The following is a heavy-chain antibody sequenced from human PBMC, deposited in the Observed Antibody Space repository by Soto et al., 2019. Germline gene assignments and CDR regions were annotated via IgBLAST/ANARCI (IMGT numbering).Heavy chain of an antibody. V-gene: IGHV3-33*01. Sequence: GVSLRLSCAASGFTFSSYGMHWVRQAPGKGLEWVAVIWYDGSNKYYADSVKGRFTISRDNSKNTLYLQMNSLRAEDTAVYYCARDGAGQDDNYYYGMDVWGQGTTVTVSS. CDR2: IWYDGSNK. CDR3: ARDGAGQDDNYYYGMDV. D-gene: IGHD1-1*01. J-gene: IGHJ6*02. CDR1: GFTFSSYG.